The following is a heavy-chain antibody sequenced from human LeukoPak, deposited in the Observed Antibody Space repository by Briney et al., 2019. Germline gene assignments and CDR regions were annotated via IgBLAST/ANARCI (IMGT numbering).Heavy chain of an antibody. CDR2: IYYSGST. J-gene: IGHJ4*02. CDR3: ARHDSQYYDFWSGYQMYYFDY. Sequence: SETLSLTCTVSGGSISSYYWSWIRQPPGKGLEWIGYIYYSGSTNYNPSPKSRVTISVDTSKNQFSLKLSSVTAADTAVYYCARHDSQYYDFWSGYQMYYFDYWGQGTLVTVSS. CDR1: GGSISSYY. V-gene: IGHV4-59*08. D-gene: IGHD3-3*01.